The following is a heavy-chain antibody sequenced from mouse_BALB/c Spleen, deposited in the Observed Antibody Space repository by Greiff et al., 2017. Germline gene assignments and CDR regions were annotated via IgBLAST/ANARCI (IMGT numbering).Heavy chain of an antibody. CDR2: ISDGGSYT. J-gene: IGHJ4*01. D-gene: IGHD1-2*01. CDR3: ARESYGSYAMDY. CDR1: GFTFSDYY. V-gene: IGHV5-4*02. Sequence: EVMLVESGGGLVKPGRSLKLSCAASGFTFSDYYMYWVRQTPEKRLEWVATISDGGSYTYYPDSVKGRFTISRDNAKNNLYLQMSSLKSEDTAMYYCARESYGSYAMDYWGQGTSVTVSS.